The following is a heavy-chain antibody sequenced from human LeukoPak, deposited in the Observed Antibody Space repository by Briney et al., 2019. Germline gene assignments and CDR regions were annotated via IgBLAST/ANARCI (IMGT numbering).Heavy chain of an antibody. CDR1: GFSFSDYS. D-gene: IGHD6-13*01. Sequence: GGSLRLSCAASGFSFSDYSMNWVRQAPGKGLEWVSYISSSSYTIYYADSVKGRFSVSRDNAKKSLYLQMKSLRVEDTAVYYCARNKAAWYSSSWYYFDYWGQGTLVTVSS. V-gene: IGHV3-48*01. J-gene: IGHJ4*02. CDR3: ARNKAAWYSSSWYYFDY. CDR2: ISSSSYTI.